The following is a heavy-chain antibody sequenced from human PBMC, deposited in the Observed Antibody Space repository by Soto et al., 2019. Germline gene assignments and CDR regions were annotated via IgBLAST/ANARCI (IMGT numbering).Heavy chain of an antibody. Sequence: PGGSLRLSCAASGFTFSSYGMHWVRQAPGKGLEWVAVISYDGSNKYYADSVKGRFTISRDNSKNTLYLQMNSLRAEDTAVYYCAKDPTRPYIVVVTAIQIAGWFDPWGQGTLVTVSS. CDR1: GFTFSSYG. D-gene: IGHD2-21*02. CDR3: AKDPTRPYIVVVTAIQIAGWFDP. V-gene: IGHV3-30*18. J-gene: IGHJ5*02. CDR2: ISYDGSNK.